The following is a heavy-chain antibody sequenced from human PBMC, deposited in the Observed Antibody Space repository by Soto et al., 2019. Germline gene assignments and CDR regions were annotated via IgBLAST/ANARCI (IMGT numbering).Heavy chain of an antibody. CDR2: IYYSGST. D-gene: IGHD7-27*01. V-gene: IGHV4-39*01. CDR1: GGSISSSHYY. Sequence: QLQLQESGPGLVKPSETLSLTCTVSGGSISSSHYYWGWIRQPPGKGLEWIGSIYYSGSTSYNSSLKSRVTISVDTSKNQFSLRLNSVTAADTAVYYCASPTLGAFDIWGQGTMVSVSS. J-gene: IGHJ3*02. CDR3: ASPTLGAFDI.